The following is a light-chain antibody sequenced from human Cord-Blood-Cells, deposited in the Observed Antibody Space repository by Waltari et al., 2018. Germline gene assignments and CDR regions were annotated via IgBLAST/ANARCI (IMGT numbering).Light chain of an antibody. Sequence: QSSLTQPASVSGSPGQSITISCTGTSSDVGSYTRVSWYQQHPGKAPKLMIYEGSKRPSGVSNRFSGSKSGNTASLTSSGLQAEDEADYYCCSYAGSSTLVFGGGTKLTVL. CDR3: CSYAGSSTLV. J-gene: IGLJ2*01. V-gene: IGLV2-23*01. CDR2: EGS. CDR1: SSDVGSYTR.